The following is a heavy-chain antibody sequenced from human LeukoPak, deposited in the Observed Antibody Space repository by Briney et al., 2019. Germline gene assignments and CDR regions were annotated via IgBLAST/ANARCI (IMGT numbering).Heavy chain of an antibody. CDR3: ARQQSDAFDI. CDR1: GGSISSSSYY. J-gene: IGHJ3*02. V-gene: IGHV4-39*01. CDR2: IYYSGST. Sequence: PSXTLSLTCTVSGGSISSSSYYWGWIRQAPGKGLEWIGSIYYSGSTYYNPSLKSRVTISVDTTKNQFSLKLSSVTAADTAVYYCARQQSDAFDIWGQGTMVTVSS.